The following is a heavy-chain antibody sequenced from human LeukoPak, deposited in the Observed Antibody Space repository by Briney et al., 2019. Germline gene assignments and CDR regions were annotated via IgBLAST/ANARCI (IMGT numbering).Heavy chain of an antibody. V-gene: IGHV4-34*01. D-gene: IGHD4-17*01. CDR3: ARVPGYGDYLGY. CDR2: INHSGST. Sequence: SETLSLACAVYGGSFSGYYWSWIRQPPGKGLEWIGEINHSGSTNYNPSLKSRVTISVDTSKNQFSLKLSSVTAADTAVYYCARVPGYGDYLGYWGQGTLVTVSS. CDR1: GGSFSGYY. J-gene: IGHJ4*02.